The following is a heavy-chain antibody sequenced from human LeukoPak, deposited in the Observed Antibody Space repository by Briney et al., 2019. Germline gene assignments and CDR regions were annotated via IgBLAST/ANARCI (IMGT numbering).Heavy chain of an antibody. V-gene: IGHV3-23*01. J-gene: IGHJ5*02. CDR2: ISGSGSNT. D-gene: IGHD5-12*01. Sequence: PGGSLRLSCAASGFTFNNYAMTWVRQAPGKGLEWVSAISGSGSNTYYADSVKGRFTISGDNSKNTLYLQMNSLRAEDTAVYYCAKNWWLRFFCWFDPWGQGTLVTVSS. CDR1: GFTFNNYA. CDR3: AKNWWLRFFCWFDP.